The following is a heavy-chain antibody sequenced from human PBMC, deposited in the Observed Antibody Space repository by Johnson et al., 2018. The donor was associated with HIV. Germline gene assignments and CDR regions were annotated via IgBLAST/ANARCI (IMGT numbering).Heavy chain of an antibody. J-gene: IGHJ3*02. Sequence: QVQLVESGGGLVKPGRSLRLSCAASGFTFSSYAMHWVRQAPGKGLEWVAVISYDGSNKYYADSVKGRFPISRDNSKNTLYLQMNSLRAEYTAVYYCARAFISHYYDSSGPVDIWGQGTMVTVSS. D-gene: IGHD3-22*01. CDR1: GFTFSSYA. CDR2: ISYDGSNK. CDR3: ARAFISHYYDSSGPVDI. V-gene: IGHV3-30-3*01.